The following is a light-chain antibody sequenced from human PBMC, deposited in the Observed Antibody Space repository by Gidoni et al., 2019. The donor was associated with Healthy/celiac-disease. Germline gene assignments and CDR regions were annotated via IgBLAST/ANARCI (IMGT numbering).Light chain of an antibody. J-gene: IGKJ3*01. CDR2: AAS. CDR3: QQSYSTPFT. CDR1: QSISSY. V-gene: IGKV1-39*01. Sequence: DIQMTPSPSSLSASVGDRVTITCLASQSISSYLNWYQQKPGKAPKLLIYAASSLQSGVPSRFSGSGSGTDFTLTISSLQPEDFAAYYCQQSYSTPFTFGPGTKVDIK.